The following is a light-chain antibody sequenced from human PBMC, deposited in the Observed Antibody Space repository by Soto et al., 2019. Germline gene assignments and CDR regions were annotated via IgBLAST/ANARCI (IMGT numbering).Light chain of an antibody. CDR1: QSISSY. CDR2: AAS. J-gene: IGKJ1*01. CDR3: QQSYSTPWT. Sequence: DIQMTQSPSSLSASVGDRVTITCRASQSISSYLNWYQQKPGKAPKLLIYAASNLKSGVPSRFSGSGSGTDFTLTISSLQPEDFATYYCQQSYSTPWTFGQGTKVEIK. V-gene: IGKV1-39*01.